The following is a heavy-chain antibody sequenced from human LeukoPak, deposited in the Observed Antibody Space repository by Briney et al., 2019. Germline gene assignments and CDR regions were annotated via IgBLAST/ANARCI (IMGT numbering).Heavy chain of an antibody. J-gene: IGHJ5*02. Sequence: GGSLRLSCAASGFTFSSYAMSWVRQAPGKGLEWVSAISGSGGSTYYADSVKGRFTISRDNSKNTLYLQMNSLRAEDTAVYYCAKDGGITIFGVAADPNWFDPWGQGTLVTVSS. CDR2: ISGSGGST. D-gene: IGHD3-3*01. CDR3: AKDGGITIFGVAADPNWFDP. CDR1: GFTFSSYA. V-gene: IGHV3-23*01.